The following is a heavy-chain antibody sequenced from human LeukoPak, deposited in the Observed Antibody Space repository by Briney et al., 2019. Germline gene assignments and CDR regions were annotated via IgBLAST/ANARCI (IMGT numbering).Heavy chain of an antibody. J-gene: IGHJ2*01. D-gene: IGHD6-6*01. CDR1: GGSISNSSYY. CDR2: IYYSGST. V-gene: IGHV4-39*01. CDR3: ARHPGEQLVYWYFDL. Sequence: PSETLSLTCTVSGGSISNSSYYWGWIRQLPGKGLEWIGSIYYSGSTHYNPSLKSRVTISVDTSKNQFSLKLSSVTAADTAVYYCARHPGEQLVYWYFDLWGRGTLVTVSS.